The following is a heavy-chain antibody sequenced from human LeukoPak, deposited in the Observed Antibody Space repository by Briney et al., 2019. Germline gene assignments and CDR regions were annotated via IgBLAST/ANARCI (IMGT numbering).Heavy chain of an antibody. CDR3: TTVYKGGPYYFDY. CDR1: GFTFSNAW. CDR2: IKSKTDGGTT. D-gene: IGHD3-10*01. J-gene: IGHJ4*02. Sequence: GGSLRLSCAASGFTFSNAWMSWVRQAPGKGLEWVGRIKSKTDGGTTDYAAPVKGRFTISRDDSKNTLYLQMNSLKTEDTAVYYCTTVYKGGPYYFDYWGQGTLVTVSS. V-gene: IGHV3-15*01.